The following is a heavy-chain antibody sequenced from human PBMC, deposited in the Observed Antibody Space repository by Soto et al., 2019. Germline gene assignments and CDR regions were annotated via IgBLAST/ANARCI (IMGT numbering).Heavy chain of an antibody. D-gene: IGHD4-17*01. CDR1: GGSISSYY. CDR3: TTSDYDHDAFDI. Sequence: PSETLSLTCTVSGGSISSYYWSWIRQPPGKGLEWIGYIYYSGSTNYNPSLKSRVTISVDTSKNQFSLKLSSVTAADTAVYYCTTSDYDHDAFDIWGQGTMVTVSS. CDR2: IYYSGST. V-gene: IGHV4-59*01. J-gene: IGHJ3*02.